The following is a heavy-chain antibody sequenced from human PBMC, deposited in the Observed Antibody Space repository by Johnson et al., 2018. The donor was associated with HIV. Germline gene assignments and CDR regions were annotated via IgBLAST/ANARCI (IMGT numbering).Heavy chain of an antibody. D-gene: IGHD6-19*01. V-gene: IGHV3-30*04. CDR2: ISYDGSNK. CDR1: GFTFRNYA. CDR3: ARGIAVSNWVDI. J-gene: IGHJ3*02. Sequence: QVQLVESGGGVVQPGTSLRLSCAASGFTFRNYAMHWVRQAPGKGLEWVAVISYDGSNKYYADSVKGRFTISRDNSKNTLYLQMNSLRAEDTAVYYCARGIAVSNWVDIWGQGTMVTVSS.